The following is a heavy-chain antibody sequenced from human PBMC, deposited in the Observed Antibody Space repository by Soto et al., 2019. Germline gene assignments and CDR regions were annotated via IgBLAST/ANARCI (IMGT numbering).Heavy chain of an antibody. CDR1: GFSFSAYS. Sequence: HLVGSLRLSCAASGFSFSAYSMNWVRQAPGKGLEWIAYTSTSSTTKYYADSVRGRFSISRDNANDLLYLDMDKLRDEDTGIYYCAGSYSSGNWYFDYWGLGTPVT. V-gene: IGHV3-48*02. J-gene: IGHJ4*02. D-gene: IGHD3-10*01. CDR3: AGSYSSGNWYFDY. CDR2: TSTSSTTK.